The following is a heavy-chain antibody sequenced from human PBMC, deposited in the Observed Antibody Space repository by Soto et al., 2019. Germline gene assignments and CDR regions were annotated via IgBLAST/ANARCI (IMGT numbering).Heavy chain of an antibody. CDR2: ISYDGSNK. CDR3: AREKTTIPFDY. Sequence: QVQLVESGGGVVQPGRSLRLSCAASGFTFSSYAMHWVRQAPGKGLEWVAVISYDGSNKYYADSVKGRFTISRDNSKNTLYLQMNSLRAEDTAVYYWAREKTTIPFDYWGQGTLVTVSS. J-gene: IGHJ4*02. D-gene: IGHD3-3*01. V-gene: IGHV3-30-3*01. CDR1: GFTFSSYA.